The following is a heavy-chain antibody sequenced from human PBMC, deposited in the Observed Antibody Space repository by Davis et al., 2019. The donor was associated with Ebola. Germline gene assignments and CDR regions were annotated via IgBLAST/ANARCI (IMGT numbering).Heavy chain of an antibody. CDR1: GYTFTGYY. D-gene: IGHD1-26*01. V-gene: IGHV1-2*04. CDR2: INPNSGGT. Sequence: ASVKVSCKASGYTFTGYYMHWVRQAPGQGLEWMGWINPNSGGTNYAQKFQGWVTMTRDTSISTAYMELSRLRSDDTAVYYCAREGAGRSYSNYYYGMDVWGQGTTVTVSS. J-gene: IGHJ6*02. CDR3: AREGAGRSYSNYYYGMDV.